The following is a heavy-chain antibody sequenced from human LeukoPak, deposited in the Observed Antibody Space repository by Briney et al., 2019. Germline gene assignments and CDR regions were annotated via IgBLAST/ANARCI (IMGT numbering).Heavy chain of an antibody. D-gene: IGHD3-9*01. CDR3: ARHRKYYDILTGYYEGAFDI. CDR1: GGSISSSSYY. V-gene: IGHV4-39*01. Sequence: PSETLSLTCTVSGGSISSSSYYWGWIRQPPGKGLEWIGSTYYSGSTYYNPSLKSRVTISVDTSKNQFSLKLSSVTAADTAVYYCARHRKYYDILTGYYEGAFDIWGQGTMVTVSS. CDR2: TYYSGST. J-gene: IGHJ3*02.